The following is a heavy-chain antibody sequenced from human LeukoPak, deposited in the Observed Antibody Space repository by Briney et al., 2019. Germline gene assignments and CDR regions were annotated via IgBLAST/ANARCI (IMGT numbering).Heavy chain of an antibody. CDR2: ISWNSGSI. D-gene: IGHD1-20*01. CDR1: GFTFDDYA. Sequence: PGRSLRLSCAASGFTFDDYAMHWVRQAPGKGLEWVSGISWNSGSIGYADSVKGRFTISRDNAKNSLYLQMNSLRAEDTAIYYCARLLFITGTFDYWGQGTLVTVSS. V-gene: IGHV3-9*01. CDR3: ARLLFITGTFDY. J-gene: IGHJ4*02.